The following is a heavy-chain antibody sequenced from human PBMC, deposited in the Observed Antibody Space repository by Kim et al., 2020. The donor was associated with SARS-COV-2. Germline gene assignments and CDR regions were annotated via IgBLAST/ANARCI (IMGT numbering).Heavy chain of an antibody. D-gene: IGHD3-22*01. J-gene: IGHJ4*02. V-gene: IGHV3-15*01. Sequence: YADPGKGRFTISRDDSKTTLSLKMNSLKTEDTAVYYCTTFSKWVVVIYRGWGQGTLVTVSS. CDR3: TTFSKWVVVIYRG.